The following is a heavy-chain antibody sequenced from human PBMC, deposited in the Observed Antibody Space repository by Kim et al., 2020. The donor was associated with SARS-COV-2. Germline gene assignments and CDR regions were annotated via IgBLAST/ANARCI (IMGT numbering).Heavy chain of an antibody. J-gene: IGHJ4*02. CDR3: ARQWLAHLDY. CDR2: DDK. Sequence: DDKYYSTSLKTRLTISKDTSKTQVVLTMTNMDPVDTATYYCARQWLAHLDYWGQGTLVTVSS. V-gene: IGHV2-70*01. D-gene: IGHD6-19*01.